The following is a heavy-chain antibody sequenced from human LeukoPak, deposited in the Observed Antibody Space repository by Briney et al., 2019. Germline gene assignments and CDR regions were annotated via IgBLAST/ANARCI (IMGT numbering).Heavy chain of an antibody. V-gene: IGHV4-34*01. CDR1: GGSFSGYY. D-gene: IGHD3-22*01. CDR3: ARGGVTYYYDRSGYSVPPNLDY. J-gene: IGHJ4*02. Sequence: SETLSLTCAVYGGSFSGYYWSWIRQPPGKGLEWIGEINHSGSTNYNPSLKSRVTISVDTSKNQFSLKLSSVTAADTAVYYCARGGVTYYYDRSGYSVPPNLDYWGQGTLVTVSS. CDR2: INHSGST.